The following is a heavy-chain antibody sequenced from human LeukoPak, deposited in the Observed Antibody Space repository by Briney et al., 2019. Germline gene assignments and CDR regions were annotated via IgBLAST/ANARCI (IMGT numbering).Heavy chain of an antibody. Sequence: SQTLSLTCAISGDSVSSNSVTWNWIRQSPSRGLEWLGRTYYRSTWYNDYAVSVRGRVTVNPDTSKNQFSLHLNSVTPEDTAVYYCARRLTQYDCFDPWGQGILVTVSS. CDR3: ARRLTQYDCFDP. CDR1: GDSVSSNSVT. V-gene: IGHV6-1*01. J-gene: IGHJ5*02. D-gene: IGHD2-2*01. CDR2: TYYRSTWYN.